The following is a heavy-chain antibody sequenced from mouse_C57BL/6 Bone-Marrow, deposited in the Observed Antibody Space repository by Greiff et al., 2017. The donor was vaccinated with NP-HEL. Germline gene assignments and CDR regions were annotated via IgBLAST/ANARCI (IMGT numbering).Heavy chain of an antibody. CDR1: GFSLTSYG. CDR2: IWSGGST. CDR3: ASTVVATDWYFDV. D-gene: IGHD1-1*01. J-gene: IGHJ1*03. V-gene: IGHV2-2*01. Sequence: QVQLQQSGPGLVQPSQSLSITCTVSGFSLTSYGVHWVRQSPGKGLEWLGVIWSGGSTDYNAAFITRLGISKDNSKSQVFFKMNRLQADDTAIYDWASTVVATDWYFDVWGTGTTVTVSS.